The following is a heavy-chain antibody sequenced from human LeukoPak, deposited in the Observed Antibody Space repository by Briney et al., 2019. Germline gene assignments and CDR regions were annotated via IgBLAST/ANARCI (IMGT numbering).Heavy chain of an antibody. J-gene: IGHJ5*02. D-gene: IGHD3-9*01. CDR2: ISCRSDNT. CDR3: AKWGDYDVLTGYYVSDL. V-gene: IGHV3-23*01. CDR1: GFIFSNYA. Sequence: GASLRLSCAASGFIFSNYAMYWVRQAPGKGLEWVSAISCRSDNTYYADSVKGRFTLSRDSSKNTLYLQMNSLRADDTAVYYCAKWGDYDVLTGYYVSDLWGQGTLVTVSS.